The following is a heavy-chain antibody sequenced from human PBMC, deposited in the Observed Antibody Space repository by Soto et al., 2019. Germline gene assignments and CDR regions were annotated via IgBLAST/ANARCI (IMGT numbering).Heavy chain of an antibody. Sequence: PSETLSLTCVASGGSFSGYFWTWIRQSPGRGLEWIGEISHSGSRNYNPAFQSRVIISADSSKSHVSLKLSSVTAADSATYFCARGLAYDRPITVAEPFDSWGQGTLVTSPQ. CDR1: GGSFSGYF. D-gene: IGHD6-19*01. V-gene: IGHV4-34*01. CDR2: ISHSGSR. CDR3: ARGLAYDRPITVAEPFDS. J-gene: IGHJ4*02.